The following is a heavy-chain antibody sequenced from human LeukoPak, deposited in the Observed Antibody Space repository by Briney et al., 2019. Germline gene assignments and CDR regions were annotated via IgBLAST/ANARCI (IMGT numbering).Heavy chain of an antibody. J-gene: IGHJ5*02. CDR3: ARYIVVVVAAMDWFDP. CDR2: IYYSGST. CDR1: GGSISSSSYY. Sequence: PSETLSHTCTVSGGSISSSSYYWGWIRQPPGKGLEWIGSIYYSGSTYYNPSLKSRVTISVDTSKNQFSLKLSSVTAADTAVYYCARYIVVVVAAMDWFDPWGQGTLVTVSS. V-gene: IGHV4-39*07. D-gene: IGHD2-15*01.